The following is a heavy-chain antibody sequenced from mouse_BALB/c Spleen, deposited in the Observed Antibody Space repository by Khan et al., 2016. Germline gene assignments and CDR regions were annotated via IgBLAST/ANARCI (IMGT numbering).Heavy chain of an antibody. Sequence: EVQLVESGPGLVKPSQSLSLTCTVTGYSITSDYAWNWIRQFPGNKLEWMGYISYSGSTSYNPSLKSRISITRDTSKNQFFLQLNSVTTEDTATXYCARRGARATDYWGQGTTLTVSS. CDR1: GYSITSDYA. CDR3: ARRGARATDY. V-gene: IGHV3-2*02. D-gene: IGHD3-1*01. CDR2: ISYSGST. J-gene: IGHJ2*01.